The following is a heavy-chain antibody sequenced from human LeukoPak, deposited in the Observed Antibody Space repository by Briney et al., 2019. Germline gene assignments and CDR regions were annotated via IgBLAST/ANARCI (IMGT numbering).Heavy chain of an antibody. CDR1: GYTLTELS. CDR2: FDPEDGET. J-gene: IGHJ4*02. Sequence: GASVKVSCKVSGYTLTELSMHWVRQAPGKGLEWMGGFDPEDGETIYAQKFQGRVTMTEDTSTDTAYMELSSLRSDDTAVYYCARAFRRDGYNCIGYWGQGTLVTVSS. V-gene: IGHV1-24*01. D-gene: IGHD5-24*01. CDR3: ARAFRRDGYNCIGY.